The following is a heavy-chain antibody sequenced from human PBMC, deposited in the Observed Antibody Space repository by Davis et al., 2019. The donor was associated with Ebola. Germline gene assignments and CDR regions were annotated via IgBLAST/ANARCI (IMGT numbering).Heavy chain of an antibody. D-gene: IGHD6-13*01. J-gene: IGHJ4*02. Sequence: PGGSLRLSCPASGFTFSDYYMSWIRQAPGKGLEWVSYISSSGSTIYYADSVKGRFTISRDNARNSLYLQMNSLRAEDTAVYYCARDSYSSSCIDYWGQGTLVTVSS. V-gene: IGHV3-11*01. CDR1: GFTFSDYY. CDR2: ISSSGSTI. CDR3: ARDSYSSSCIDY.